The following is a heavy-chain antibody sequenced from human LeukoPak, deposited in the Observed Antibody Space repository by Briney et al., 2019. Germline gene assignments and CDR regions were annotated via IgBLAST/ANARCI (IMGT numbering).Heavy chain of an antibody. Sequence: FIRYDGSNKYYADSVKGRFTISRDNSKNTLYLQMNSLRAEDTAVYYCAKDQGYSYVPDYWGQGTLVTVSS. V-gene: IGHV3-30*02. D-gene: IGHD5-18*01. J-gene: IGHJ4*02. CDR2: IRYDGSNK. CDR3: AKDQGYSYVPDY.